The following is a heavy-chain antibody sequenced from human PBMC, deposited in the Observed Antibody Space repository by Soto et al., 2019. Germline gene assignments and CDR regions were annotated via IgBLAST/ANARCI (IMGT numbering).Heavy chain of an antibody. Sequence: GGSLRLSCAASGFTFSSYSMNWVRQAPGKGLEWVSSISSSSSYIYYADSLKGRLTISRDNAKNSLYLQMNSLRAEDTAVSYCANAPLESIYYSYYMDVWGQGTTVTVSS. CDR2: ISSSSSYI. V-gene: IGHV3-21*01. D-gene: IGHD6-6*01. CDR3: ANAPLESIYYSYYMDV. CDR1: GFTFSSYS. J-gene: IGHJ6*03.